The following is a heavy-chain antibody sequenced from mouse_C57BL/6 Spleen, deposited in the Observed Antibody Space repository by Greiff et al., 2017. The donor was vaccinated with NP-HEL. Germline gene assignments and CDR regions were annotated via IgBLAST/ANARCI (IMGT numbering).Heavy chain of an antibody. CDR1: GFTFSSYA. D-gene: IGHD2-4*01. CDR2: ISDGGSYT. V-gene: IGHV5-4*03. Sequence: EVQLVESGGGLVKPGGSLKLSCAASGFTFSSYAMSWVRQTPEKRLEWVATISDGGSYTYYPDNVKGRFTISRDNAKNNLYLQMSHLKSEDTAMYYCARRDYDYARYFDVWGTGTTVTVSS. J-gene: IGHJ1*03. CDR3: ARRDYDYARYFDV.